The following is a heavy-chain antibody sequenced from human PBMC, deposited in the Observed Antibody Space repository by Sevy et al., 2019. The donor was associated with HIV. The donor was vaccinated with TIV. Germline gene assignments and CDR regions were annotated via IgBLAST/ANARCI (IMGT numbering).Heavy chain of an antibody. V-gene: IGHV3-30-3*01. Sequence: GGSLRLSCAASGFSFSHYAFLWVRQAPGKGLEWVSLISYDGTHKYYSDSVKGRFTISRDNSKYTLFLQMTNMKPDDTAVYYCARVAVSYCTNDCYHRFDYWGQGTLVTVSS. D-gene: IGHD2-8*01. J-gene: IGHJ4*02. CDR3: ARVAVSYCTNDCYHRFDY. CDR2: ISYDGTHK. CDR1: GFSFSHYA.